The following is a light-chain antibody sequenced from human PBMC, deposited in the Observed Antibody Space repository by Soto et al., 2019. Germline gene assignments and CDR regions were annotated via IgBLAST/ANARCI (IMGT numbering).Light chain of an antibody. V-gene: IGKV3-15*01. CDR3: QQYNNWPRT. Sequence: EIVMTQSPATLSVSPGERSTLSFMAIQSVSSNLAWYQQKPGQAPRLLIYGASTRATGIPARFSGSGSGTEFTLTISSLQSEDFAVYYCQQYNNWPRTFGQGTKVDIK. CDR1: QSVSSN. J-gene: IGKJ1*01. CDR2: GAS.